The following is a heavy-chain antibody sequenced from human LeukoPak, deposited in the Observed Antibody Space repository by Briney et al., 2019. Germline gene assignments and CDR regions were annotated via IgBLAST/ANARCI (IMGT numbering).Heavy chain of an antibody. V-gene: IGHV4-59*12. J-gene: IGHJ4*02. D-gene: IGHD2-15*01. CDR1: GGSISDYY. CDR2: IYYSGST. Sequence: SETLSLTCTVSGGSISDYYWNWIRQPPGKGLEWIGYIYYSGSTNYNPSLKSRVTVSVDTSKNQFSLKLSSVTAADTAVYYCARGQRSCSGGSCYGPYFDYWGQGTLVTVSS. CDR3: ARGQRSCSGGSCYGPYFDY.